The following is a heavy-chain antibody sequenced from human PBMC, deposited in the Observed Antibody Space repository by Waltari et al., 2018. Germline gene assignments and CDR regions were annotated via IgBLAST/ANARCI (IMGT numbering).Heavy chain of an antibody. D-gene: IGHD3-10*01. V-gene: IGHV4-59*01. CDR1: GCSISSYY. CDR2: IYYSGST. CDR3: AREHYGSGSYSVYYYMDV. J-gene: IGHJ6*03. Sequence: QVQLQESGPGLVKPSETLSLTCTVPGCSISSYYWIWIRPPPGKGLEWIGYIYYSGSTNYNPSLKSRVTISVDTSKNQFSLKLSSVTAADTAVYYCAREHYGSGSYSVYYYMDVWGKGTTVTISS.